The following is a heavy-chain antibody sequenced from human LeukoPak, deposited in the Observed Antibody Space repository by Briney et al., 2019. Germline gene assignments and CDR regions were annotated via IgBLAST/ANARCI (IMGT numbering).Heavy chain of an antibody. CDR3: ARCPSWAALPAPNFDY. Sequence: SETLSLTCTVSGGSISSSGYYWSWIRQPPGKGLEWIGYIYHSGSTYYNPSLKSRVTISVDRSKNQFSLKLSSVTAADTAVYYCARCPSWAALPAPNFDYWGQGTLVTVSS. J-gene: IGHJ4*02. V-gene: IGHV4-30-2*01. D-gene: IGHD6-6*01. CDR1: GGSISSSGYY. CDR2: IYHSGST.